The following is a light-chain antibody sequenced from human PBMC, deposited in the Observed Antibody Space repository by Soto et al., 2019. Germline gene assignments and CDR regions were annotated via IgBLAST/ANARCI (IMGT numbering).Light chain of an antibody. V-gene: IGLV1-47*02. CDR2: SNN. CDR3: SAWDDTLSGFYV. CDR1: SSNIGSNY. Sequence: QSVLTKPPSASGTPGQRVTSAWSGTSSNIGSNYVYWYQQLPGTAPKLLIYSNNQRSSGVPDRFSGSKSGTSASLAITGLRSEDEADYYCSAWDDTLSGFYVFGTGTKVTVL. J-gene: IGLJ1*01.